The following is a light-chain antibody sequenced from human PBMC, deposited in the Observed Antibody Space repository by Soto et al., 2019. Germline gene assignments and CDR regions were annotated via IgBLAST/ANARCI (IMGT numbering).Light chain of an antibody. V-gene: IGKV3-20*01. CDR3: QQYGSSPMT. J-gene: IGKJ5*01. CDR1: QSVSSY. CDR2: GAS. Sequence: EIVLTQSPATLSFSPGERATLSCRASQSVSSYLAWYQQKPGQAPRLLIYGASSRATGIPDRFSGSGSGTDFTLTISRLEPEDFAVYYCQQYGSSPMTFGQGTRLEI.